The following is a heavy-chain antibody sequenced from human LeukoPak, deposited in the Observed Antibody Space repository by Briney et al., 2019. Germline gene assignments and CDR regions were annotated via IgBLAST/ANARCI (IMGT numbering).Heavy chain of an antibody. CDR2: IYYSGST. CDR1: GGSISSGGYY. D-gene: IGHD3-10*01. J-gene: IGHJ4*02. CDR3: ARSITMVRGVIYFDY. V-gene: IGHV4-31*03. Sequence: SQTLSLTCTVSGGSISSGGYYWSWIRQHPGKGLEWIGYIYYSGSTYYNPSLKSRVTISVDTSKNQFSLKLSSVTAADTAVYYCARSITMVRGVIYFDYWGQGTLSPSPQ.